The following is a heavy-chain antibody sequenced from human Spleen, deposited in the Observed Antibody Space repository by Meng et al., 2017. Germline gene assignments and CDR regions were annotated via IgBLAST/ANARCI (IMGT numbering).Heavy chain of an antibody. CDR3: TTDPGTGIQWLELGGYFDY. D-gene: IGHD5-12*01. CDR1: GFTFSSYA. CDR2: ISSSGGST. Sequence: GESLKISCAASGFTFSSYAMSWVRQAPGKGLEWVSAISSSGGSTYYADSVKGRFTISRDDSKNTLYLQMNNLKTEDTAVYYCTTDPGTGIQWLELGGYFDYWGQGTQVTVSS. V-gene: IGHV3-23*01. J-gene: IGHJ4*01.